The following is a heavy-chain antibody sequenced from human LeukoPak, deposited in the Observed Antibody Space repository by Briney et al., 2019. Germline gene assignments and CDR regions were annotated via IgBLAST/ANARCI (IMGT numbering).Heavy chain of an antibody. V-gene: IGHV3-11*01. CDR3: ARRGVLWFGELFYYGMDV. CDR2: ISSSGSTI. Sequence: GGSLRLSCSASGFTFSDYYMSWIRQAPGKGLEWVSYISSSGSTIYYADSVKGRFTISRDNAKNSLYLQMNSLRAEDTAVYYCARRGVLWFGELFYYGMDVWGQGTTVTVS. D-gene: IGHD3-10*01. CDR1: GFTFSDYY. J-gene: IGHJ6*02.